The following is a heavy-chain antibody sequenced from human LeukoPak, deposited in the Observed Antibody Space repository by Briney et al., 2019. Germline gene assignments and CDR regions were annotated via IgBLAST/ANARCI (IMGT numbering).Heavy chain of an antibody. Sequence: SETLSLTCTVSGGSISSYYWSWIRQPPGKGLEWIGYIYYSGSTNYNPSLKSRVTISVDTSKNQFSLRLSSVTAADTAVYYCARHRYYYDGSGQTPYYFDYWGQGTLVTVSS. J-gene: IGHJ4*02. CDR2: IYYSGST. CDR3: ARHRYYYDGSGQTPYYFDY. D-gene: IGHD3-22*01. V-gene: IGHV4-59*08. CDR1: GGSISSYY.